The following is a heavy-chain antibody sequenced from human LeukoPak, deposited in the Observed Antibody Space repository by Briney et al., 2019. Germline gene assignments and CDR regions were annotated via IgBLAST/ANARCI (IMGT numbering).Heavy chain of an antibody. CDR1: RFTFSSYS. V-gene: IGHV3-48*01. CDR3: AREKYSGNPNYFDY. CDR2: ISSSSSTI. J-gene: IGHJ4*01. Sequence: GGSLRLSCAASRFTFSSYSMNWVRQAPGKGLEWVSYISSSSSTIYYADSVKGRFTISRDNAKNSLYLQMNSLRAEDTAVYYCAREKYSGNPNYFDYWGQGTLVTVSS. D-gene: IGHD6-13*01.